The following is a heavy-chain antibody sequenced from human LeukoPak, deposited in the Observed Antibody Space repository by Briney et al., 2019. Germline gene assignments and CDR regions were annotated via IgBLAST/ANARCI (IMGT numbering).Heavy chain of an antibody. CDR1: GASIRSCY. CDR3: ARHGPRRDGYNYDY. D-gene: IGHD5-24*01. J-gene: IGHJ4*02. Sequence: PSETLSLTCTVSGASIRSCYWSWIRQPPGKGLECIGYIYYTGSTNYNYNPSLKSRVTISVDTSKNQFSLKLSSVTAADTAVYYCARHGPRRDGYNYDYWGPGTLVTVSS. V-gene: IGHV4-59*08. CDR2: IYYTGSTNY.